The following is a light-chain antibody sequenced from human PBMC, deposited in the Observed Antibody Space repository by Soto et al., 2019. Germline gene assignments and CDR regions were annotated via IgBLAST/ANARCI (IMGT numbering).Light chain of an antibody. CDR3: AAWDDSVNGVV. CDR1: NSNIGSNT. J-gene: IGLJ2*01. Sequence: QPVLTQPPSASGTPGQRVTISCSGSNSNIGSNTVNWYQQLPGTAPKLLIYSNNQRPSGVSDRFSGSKSGTSASLAISGLQSEDEADYYCAAWDDSVNGVVFGGGTKLTVL. V-gene: IGLV1-44*01. CDR2: SNN.